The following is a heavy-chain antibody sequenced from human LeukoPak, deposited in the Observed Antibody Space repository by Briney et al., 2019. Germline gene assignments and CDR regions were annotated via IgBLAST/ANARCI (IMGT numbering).Heavy chain of an antibody. CDR3: VKSYGDHYLFEY. CDR1: GFTFSSYS. J-gene: IGHJ4*02. Sequence: GGSLRLSCAASGFTFSSYSMNWARQPPGKGREWVAFLSFDGSRQYYADAVRGRFIISRDISKNTLFLQMNNLRAEDTAIYYCVKSYGDHYLFEYWGQGTLVTVFS. V-gene: IGHV3-30*18. D-gene: IGHD4-17*01. CDR2: LSFDGSRQ.